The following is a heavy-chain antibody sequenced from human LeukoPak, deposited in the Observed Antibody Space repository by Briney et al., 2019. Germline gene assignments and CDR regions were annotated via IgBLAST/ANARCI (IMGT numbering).Heavy chain of an antibody. Sequence: PGGSLRLSCAASGFTFSSYGMHWVRQAPGKGLEWVAVIWYDGNNKYYAASVKGRFTISRDNSKNTLYLQMNSLRAEDTAVYYCAKDREVLEWLAYYFDYWGQGTLVTVSS. J-gene: IGHJ4*02. V-gene: IGHV3-33*06. CDR2: IWYDGNNK. D-gene: IGHD3-3*01. CDR1: GFTFSSYG. CDR3: AKDREVLEWLAYYFDY.